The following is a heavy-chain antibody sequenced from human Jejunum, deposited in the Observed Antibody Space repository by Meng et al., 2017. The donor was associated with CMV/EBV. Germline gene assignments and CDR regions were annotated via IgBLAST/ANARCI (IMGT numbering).Heavy chain of an antibody. CDR2: VNPSGDST. CDR1: EHTFNNYY. J-gene: IGHJ4*02. V-gene: IGHV1-46*02. CDR3: VVGVDD. Sequence: ASVKVSCKASEHTFNNYYMEWVRQAPGQGFEWMGKVNPSGDSTTYAQKFKDRVSMTRDTSTSTVYMELRSLTSEDTAVYYCVVGVDDWGQGTLVTVSS.